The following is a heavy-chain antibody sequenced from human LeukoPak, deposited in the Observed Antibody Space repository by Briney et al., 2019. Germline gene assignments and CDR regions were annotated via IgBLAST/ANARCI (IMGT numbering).Heavy chain of an antibody. J-gene: IGHJ5*02. D-gene: IGHD3-9*01. CDR2: IYYSGST. V-gene: IGHV4-31*03. CDR3: ARGSEYFGWFDP. CDR1: GGSIGSGGYY. Sequence: SQTLSLTCTVSGGSIGSGGYYWSWIRQHPGKGLEWIGYIYYSGSTYYNPSLKSRVTISVDTSKNQFSPKLSSVTAADTAVYYCARGSEYFGWFDPWGQGTLVTVSS.